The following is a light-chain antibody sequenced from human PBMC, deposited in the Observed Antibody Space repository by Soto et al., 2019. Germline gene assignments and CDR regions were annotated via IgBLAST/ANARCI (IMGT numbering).Light chain of an antibody. V-gene: IGKV1-5*03. J-gene: IGKJ1*01. CDR3: KQYDSYPT. CDR1: QSIDRW. Sequence: DITMSQSPAALRASEGDRVTITCRASQSIDRWLAWYQQKPGKAPKFLIYKTSNVESGVPSRFSGSGSGTEFTLTISSLQPDDFATYYCKQYDSYPTFGPVTKL. CDR2: KTS.